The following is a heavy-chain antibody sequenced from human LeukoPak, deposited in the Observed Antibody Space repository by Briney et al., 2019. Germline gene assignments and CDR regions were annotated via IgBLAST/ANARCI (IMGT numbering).Heavy chain of an antibody. CDR1: GFSFSSYS. CDR2: ISSDGNSK. V-gene: IGHV3-30*09. D-gene: IGHD1-14*01. CDR3: AKSHNIASYVGDY. Sequence: PGGSLRLSCAASGFSFSSYSIHWVRQAPGKGLEWVAVISSDGNSKNFALSVKGRFAISRDNSKNTLYLQMNSLRAEDTAVYYCAKSHNIASYVGDYWGQGTLVTVSS. J-gene: IGHJ4*02.